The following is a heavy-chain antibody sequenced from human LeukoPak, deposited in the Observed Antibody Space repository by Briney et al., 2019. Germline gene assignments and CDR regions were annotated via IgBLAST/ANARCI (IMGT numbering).Heavy chain of an antibody. J-gene: IGHJ4*02. CDR2: VYTSGIT. Sequence: SETLSLTCTVSGVSISSYYWSWVRQPAGKGLEWIGRVYTSGITNYNPSLKSRVTMSVDTSKNQFSLKLSSVTAADTAVYYCARVRYDSSGYYCLDYWGQGTLVTVSS. CDR3: ARVRYDSSGYYCLDY. V-gene: IGHV4-4*07. CDR1: GVSISSYY. D-gene: IGHD3-22*01.